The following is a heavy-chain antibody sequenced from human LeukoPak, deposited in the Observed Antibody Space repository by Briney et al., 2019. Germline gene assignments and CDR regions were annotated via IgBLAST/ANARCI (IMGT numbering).Heavy chain of an antibody. CDR3: ARVRFEYSGSYQYWYFDL. Sequence: SQTLSLTCAISGDIVSSNSAVWNWIRQSPSRGLEWLGRTYYRSKWYNDYAVSVKSRITINPDTSKNQFSLQLNSVTPEGTAVSHCARVRFEYSGSYQYWYFDLWGRGTLVTVSS. CDR1: GDIVSSNSAV. D-gene: IGHD1-26*01. J-gene: IGHJ2*01. CDR2: TYYRSKWYN. V-gene: IGHV6-1*01.